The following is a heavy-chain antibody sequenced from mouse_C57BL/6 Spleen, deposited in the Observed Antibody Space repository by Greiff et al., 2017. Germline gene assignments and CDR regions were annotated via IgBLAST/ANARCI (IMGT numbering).Heavy chain of an antibody. CDR3: ATPLVTAVELVFDY. D-gene: IGHD1-1*01. J-gene: IGHJ2*01. Sequence: EVQLQQSVAELVRPGASVKLSCTASGFNIKNTYMHWVKQRPEQGLEWIGRIDPANGNTKYAPKFQGKATITADTASNTAYLQLSSLTSEDTAVYYCATPLVTAVELVFDYRGQGATRTVSS. V-gene: IGHV14-3*01. CDR2: IDPANGNT. CDR1: GFNIKNTY.